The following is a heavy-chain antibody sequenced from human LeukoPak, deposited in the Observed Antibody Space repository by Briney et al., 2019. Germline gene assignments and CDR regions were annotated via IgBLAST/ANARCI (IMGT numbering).Heavy chain of an antibody. CDR3: ARDRGYSTFDY. CDR2: IKEDGSEI. Sequence: TGGSLRLSCAASAFTFSNYWMSWVRQAPGKGLEWVANIKEDGSEINYVDSVKGRFTISRDNAKNSLYLQMNSLRVDDTAVYYCARDRGYSTFDYRGQGTLVTVSS. V-gene: IGHV3-7*01. J-gene: IGHJ4*02. D-gene: IGHD4-23*01. CDR1: AFTFSNYW.